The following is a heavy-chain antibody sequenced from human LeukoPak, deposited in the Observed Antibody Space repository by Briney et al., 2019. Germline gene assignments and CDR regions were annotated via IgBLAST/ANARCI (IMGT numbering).Heavy chain of an antibody. CDR2: IKSKFDGGTT. CDR3: TTGYCSGGNCYGLFDY. V-gene: IGHV3-15*01. D-gene: IGHD2-15*01. J-gene: IGHJ4*02. Sequence: PGGSLRLSCVASGFTFRSYSMNWVRQAPGKGLEWVGRIKSKFDGGTTDYAAPVKGRFTISNDDSKNTLYLQMSSLKAEDTAVYYCTTGYCSGGNCYGLFDYWGQGTLVTVSS. CDR1: GFTFRSYS.